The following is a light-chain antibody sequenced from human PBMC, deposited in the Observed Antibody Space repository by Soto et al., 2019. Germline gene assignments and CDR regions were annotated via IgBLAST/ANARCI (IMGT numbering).Light chain of an antibody. CDR1: QSLNTY. CDR3: QRRSNGHT. J-gene: IGKJ2*01. Sequence: EIVLTQSPATLSLSPGERATLSCRASQSLNTYLAWYQQKPGQAPRLLIYDASNRAAGIPARFSGSGSGTDFTLPITSLGPENLAVYNGQRRSNGHTFGLGPSWRSN. CDR2: DAS. V-gene: IGKV3-11*01.